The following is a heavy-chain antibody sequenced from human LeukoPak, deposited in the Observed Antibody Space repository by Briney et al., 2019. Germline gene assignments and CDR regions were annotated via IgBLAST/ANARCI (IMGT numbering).Heavy chain of an antibody. CDR3: ARGSLIPEYIVLEVYAISYFDY. CDR2: IYYSGTT. Sequence: SETLSLTCTVSGGSISSSSYYWGWIRPPPGKGLVWIGSIYYSGTTYYNPSLKSRVTISVDTSKNQFSLKLNSVTAADTAVYYCARGSLIPEYIVLEVYAISYFDYWGQGTQVTVSS. V-gene: IGHV4-39*01. J-gene: IGHJ4*02. D-gene: IGHD2-8*02. CDR1: GGSISSSSYY.